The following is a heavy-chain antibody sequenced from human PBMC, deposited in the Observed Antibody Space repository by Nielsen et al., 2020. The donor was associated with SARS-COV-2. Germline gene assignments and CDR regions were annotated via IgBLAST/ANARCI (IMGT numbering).Heavy chain of an antibody. D-gene: IGHD2-21*02. CDR1: GGSISSYY. J-gene: IGHJ4*02. Sequence: GSLRLSCTVSGGSISSYYWSWIRQPPGKGLEWIGCIYNRGNTNYNPSLKSRVTISVDTSKNQFSLRLSSVTVADTAVYYCARHPYPMTVSTFGYDYWGQGTLVTVSS. CDR2: IYNRGNT. V-gene: IGHV4-59*08. CDR3: ARHPYPMTVSTFGYDY.